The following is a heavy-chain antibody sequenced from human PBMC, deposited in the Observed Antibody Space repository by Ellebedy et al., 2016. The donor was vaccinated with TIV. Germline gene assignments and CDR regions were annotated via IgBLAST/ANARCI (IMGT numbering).Heavy chain of an antibody. D-gene: IGHD2-2*01. CDR1: GFLFSNYA. CDR3: ARDEVGHV. V-gene: IGHV3-23*01. J-gene: IGHJ4*02. CDR2: ISASGGET. Sequence: GESLKISXAASGFLFSNYAMAWVRQAPGTGLTWISSISASGGETHYAEPVRGRFTISRDNSRKTVYLQMTSLRVEDMGLYYCARDEVGHVWGRGTPVTVSS.